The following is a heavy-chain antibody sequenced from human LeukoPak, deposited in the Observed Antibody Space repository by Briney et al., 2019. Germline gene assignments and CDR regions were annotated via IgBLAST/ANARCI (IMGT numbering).Heavy chain of an antibody. J-gene: IGHJ4*02. D-gene: IGHD3-22*01. CDR1: GGTFSSYA. Sequence: ASVNVSCKASGGTFSSYAISWVRQAPGQGLEWMGGIIPIFGTANYAQKFQGRVTITADESTSTAYMELSSLRSEDTAVYYCARGHTYYYDSSGYEYFDYWGQGTLVTVSS. V-gene: IGHV1-69*13. CDR3: ARGHTYYYDSSGYEYFDY. CDR2: IIPIFGTA.